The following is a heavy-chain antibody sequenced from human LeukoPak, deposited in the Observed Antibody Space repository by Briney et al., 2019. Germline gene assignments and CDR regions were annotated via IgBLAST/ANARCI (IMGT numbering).Heavy chain of an antibody. Sequence: ASVKVSCKASGYTFTGYYMHWVRQAPGQGLEWMGWINPNSGGTNYAQKFQGRVTMTRDTSASTAYMELSSLRSEDMAVYYCARGHRIVGATWSQFDPWGQGTLVTVSS. D-gene: IGHD1-26*01. V-gene: IGHV1-2*02. J-gene: IGHJ5*02. CDR1: GYTFTGYY. CDR2: INPNSGGT. CDR3: ARGHRIVGATWSQFDP.